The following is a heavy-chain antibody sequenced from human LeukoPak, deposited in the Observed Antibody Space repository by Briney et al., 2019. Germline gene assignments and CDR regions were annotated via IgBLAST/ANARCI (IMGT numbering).Heavy chain of an antibody. Sequence: GGSLRLSGAPPGFTFTNYGIPWFRQVPGKGLGWGSFIRYNGGKTYYTASVKGRFSISRDNANNTVDLQMNSLRPEDTAVYYCAKDFLDVTVAGTLDQWGQGTPVIVSS. CDR2: IRYNGGKT. CDR1: GFTFTNYG. D-gene: IGHD6-19*01. V-gene: IGHV3-30*02. J-gene: IGHJ4*02. CDR3: AKDFLDVTVAGTLDQ.